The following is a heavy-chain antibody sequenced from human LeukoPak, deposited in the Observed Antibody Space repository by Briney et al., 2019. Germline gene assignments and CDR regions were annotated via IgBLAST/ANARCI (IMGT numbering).Heavy chain of an antibody. J-gene: IGHJ5*02. CDR2: INHSGST. CDR3: ARGGFYGDYVNWFDP. CDR1: GGSFSGYY. D-gene: IGHD4-17*01. Sequence: SETLSLTCAVYGGSFSGYYWSWIRQPPGKGLEWIGEINHSGSTNYNPSLKSRVTISVDTSKNQFSLKLSSVTAADTAVYYCARGGFYGDYVNWFDPWGQGTLVTVSS. V-gene: IGHV4-34*01.